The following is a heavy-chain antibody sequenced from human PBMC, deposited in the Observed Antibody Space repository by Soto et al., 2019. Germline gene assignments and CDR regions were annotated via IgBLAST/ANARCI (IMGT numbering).Heavy chain of an antibody. Sequence: GGSLRLSCAASGFTFSSYAMHWVRQAPGKGLEWVAVISYNGSNKYYADSVKGRFTISRDNSKNTLYLQMNSLRAEDTAVYYCARATGSSRGMDVWGQGTTVTVSS. CDR2: ISYNGSNK. V-gene: IGHV3-30-3*01. CDR3: ARATGSSRGMDV. CDR1: GFTFSSYA. D-gene: IGHD6-19*01. J-gene: IGHJ6*02.